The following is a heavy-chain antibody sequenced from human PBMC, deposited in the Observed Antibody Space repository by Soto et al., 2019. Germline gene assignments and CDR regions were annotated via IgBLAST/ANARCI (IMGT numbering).Heavy chain of an antibody. D-gene: IGHD2-15*01. J-gene: IGHJ6*02. CDR1: GYKFPTYW. CDR3: ARGIRDWWDYNYGMDV. V-gene: IGHV5-51*01. Sequence: GESLKTSCKASGYKFPTYWIGWVRQMPGKGLEGMGIFYPGASSTRYSPSFQGQVTISVDKSISTAYLQWSSLKASDTAIYYCARGIRDWWDYNYGMDVWGQGTTVTVSS. CDR2: FYPGASST.